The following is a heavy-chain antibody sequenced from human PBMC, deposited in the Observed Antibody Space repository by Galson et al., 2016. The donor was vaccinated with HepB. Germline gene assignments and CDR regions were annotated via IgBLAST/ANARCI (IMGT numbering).Heavy chain of an antibody. CDR1: GGSISSYY. CDR3: ARAGGYYYYYYGMDV. J-gene: IGHJ6*02. Sequence: LSLTCTVSGGSISSYYWSWIRQPPGKGLEWIGYIYYSGSTNYNPSLKSRVTISVDTSKNQFSLKLSSVTAADTAVYYGARAGGYYYYYYGMDVWGQGTTVTVSS. CDR2: IYYSGST. D-gene: IGHD3-10*01. V-gene: IGHV4-59*01.